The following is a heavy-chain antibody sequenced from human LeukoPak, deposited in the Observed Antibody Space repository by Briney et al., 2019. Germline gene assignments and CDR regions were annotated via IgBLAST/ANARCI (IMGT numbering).Heavy chain of an antibody. J-gene: IGHJ6*02. CDR1: GGTFSSYA. V-gene: IGHV1-69*13. D-gene: IGHD2-2*01. CDR2: IIPIFGTA. CDR3: ARKYCSSTSCSYYYYGMDV. Sequence: ASVKVSCKASGGTFSSYAISWVRQAPGQGLEWMGGIIPIFGTANYAQKFQGRGTITADESTSTAYMELSSLRSEDTAVYYCARKYCSSTSCSYYYYGMDVWGQGTTVTVSS.